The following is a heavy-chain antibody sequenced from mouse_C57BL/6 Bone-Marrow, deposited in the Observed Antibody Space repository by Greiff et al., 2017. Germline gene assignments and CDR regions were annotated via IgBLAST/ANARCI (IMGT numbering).Heavy chain of an antibody. V-gene: IGHV2-2*01. CDR3: ARNYYAMDY. J-gene: IGHJ4*01. CDR2: IWSGGST. CDR1: GFSLTSYG. Sequence: VMLVESGPGLVQPSQSLSITCTVSGFSLTSYGVHWVRQSPGKGLEWLGVIWSGGSTDYNAAFISRLSISKDNSKSQVFFKRNSLQADDTAIYYCARNYYAMDYWGQGTSVTVSS.